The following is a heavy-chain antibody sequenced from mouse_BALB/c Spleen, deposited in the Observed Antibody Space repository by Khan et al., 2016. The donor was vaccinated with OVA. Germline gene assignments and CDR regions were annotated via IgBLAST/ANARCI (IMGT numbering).Heavy chain of an antibody. J-gene: IGHJ4*01. CDR3: ARAQYYDYGAMDY. CDR1: GYSITSDYA. D-gene: IGHD1-2*01. V-gene: IGHV3-2*02. Sequence: VQLKESGPGLVKPSQSLSLTCTVTGYSITSDYAWNWIRQFPGNKLEWMGYISYSGSTSYNPSLKSRISITRDTSKNQFFLQLNSVTSEDTATYYCARAQYYDYGAMDYWGQGTSVTVSS. CDR2: ISYSGST.